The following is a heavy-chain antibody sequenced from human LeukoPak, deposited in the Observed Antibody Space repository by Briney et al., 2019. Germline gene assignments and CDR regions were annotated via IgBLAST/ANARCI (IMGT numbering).Heavy chain of an antibody. CDR3: ARASQPDYYDKSRFDP. J-gene: IGHJ5*02. CDR1: GYTFTGYY. D-gene: IGHD3-22*01. V-gene: IGHV1-2*06. CDR2: INPNSGGT. Sequence: ASVKVSCKASGYTFTGYYMHWVRQAPGQGLEWMGRINPNSGGTNYAQKFQGRVTMTRYTSISTAYMELSRLRSDDTAVYYCARASQPDYYDKSRFDPWGQGTLVTVSS.